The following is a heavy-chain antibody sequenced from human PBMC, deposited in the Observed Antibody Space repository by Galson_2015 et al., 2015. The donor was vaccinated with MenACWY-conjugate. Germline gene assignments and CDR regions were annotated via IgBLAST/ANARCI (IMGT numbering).Heavy chain of an antibody. D-gene: IGHD3-10*01. CDR1: GYILSEIS. V-gene: IGHV1-24*01. CDR2: FDPEAGEA. CDR3: ATGNMMDRGLYYHYYQDV. Sequence: SVKASCKVSGYILSEISMHWVRQAPGKGLEWLGDFDPEAGEAIYAQKFQGRVTMTEDTSTDTAYMELSSLRSEDTAVYYCATGNMMDRGLYYHYYQDVWGIGTTVTVSS. J-gene: IGHJ6*03.